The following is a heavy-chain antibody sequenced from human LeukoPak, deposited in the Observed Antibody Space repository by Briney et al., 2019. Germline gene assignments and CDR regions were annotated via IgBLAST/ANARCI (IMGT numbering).Heavy chain of an antibody. Sequence: GGSLRLSCAASGFTFSSYAMSWVRQAPGEGLEWVSAISGSGGSTYYADSVKGRFTISRDNSKNTLYLQTNSLRAEDTAVYYCAKGYCSSTSCFSRADYWGQGTLVTVSS. CDR2: ISGSGGST. CDR3: AKGYCSSTSCFSRADY. CDR1: GFTFSSYA. D-gene: IGHD2-2*01. J-gene: IGHJ4*02. V-gene: IGHV3-23*01.